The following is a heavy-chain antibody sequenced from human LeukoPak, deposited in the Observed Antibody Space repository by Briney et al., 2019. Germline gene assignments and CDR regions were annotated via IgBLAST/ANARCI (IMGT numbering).Heavy chain of an antibody. CDR1: GFTFSSYG. J-gene: IGHJ3*02. D-gene: IGHD5-18*01. CDR3: ARDHVDTDAFDI. Sequence: GGSLRLSCAASGFTFSSYGMNWVRQAPGKGLEWVSSISSSSSYIYYADSVKGRFTISRDNAKNSLYLQMNSLRAEDTAVYYCARDHVDTDAFDIWGQGTMVTVSS. V-gene: IGHV3-21*01. CDR2: ISSSSSYI.